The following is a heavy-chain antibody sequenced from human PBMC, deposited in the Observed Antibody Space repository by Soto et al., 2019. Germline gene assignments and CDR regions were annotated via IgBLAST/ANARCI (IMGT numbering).Heavy chain of an antibody. Sequence: QVQLQESGPGLVKPSQTLSLTCTVSGGSISSGGNYWSWIRQHAERGLEWFGYIYYTGSTYYNPSLKSRVTISVDTSKNQFSLKLSSVTAADTAVYYCARSTTNGLGSSDYWGQGTLVTVSS. CDR2: IYYTGST. V-gene: IGHV4-31*03. J-gene: IGHJ4*02. CDR1: GGSISSGGNY. CDR3: ARSTTNGLGSSDY. D-gene: IGHD3-10*01.